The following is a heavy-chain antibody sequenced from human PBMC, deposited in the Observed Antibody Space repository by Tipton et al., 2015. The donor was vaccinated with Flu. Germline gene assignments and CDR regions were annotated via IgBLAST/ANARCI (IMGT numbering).Heavy chain of an antibody. V-gene: IGHV4-38-2*01. Sequence: LRLSCSVPGDSIGSNYFWGWIRQPPGKGLEWIANIHRSGNTYHNPSLKSRVTISVDTSKNQFSLRLTSVTVADTAVYYCARRDYRNYVSEPRNWFDPWGQGTLVTVSS. J-gene: IGHJ5*02. D-gene: IGHD4-11*01. CDR1: GDSIGSNYF. CDR2: IHRSGNT. CDR3: ARRDYRNYVSEPRNWFDP.